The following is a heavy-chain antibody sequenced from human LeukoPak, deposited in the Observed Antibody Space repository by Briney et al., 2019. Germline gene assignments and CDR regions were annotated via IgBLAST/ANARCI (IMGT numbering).Heavy chain of an antibody. V-gene: IGHV3-23*01. CDR3: ARDTYCGGDCYSSGDAFDI. CDR2: ISGSGGST. CDR1: GFTFSSYA. D-gene: IGHD2-21*01. J-gene: IGHJ3*02. Sequence: PGGSLRLSCAASGFTFSSYAMSWVRQAPGKGLEWVSAISGSGGSTYYADSVKGRFTISRDNSKNTLYLQMNSLRAEDTAVYYCARDTYCGGDCYSSGDAFDIWGQGTMVTVSS.